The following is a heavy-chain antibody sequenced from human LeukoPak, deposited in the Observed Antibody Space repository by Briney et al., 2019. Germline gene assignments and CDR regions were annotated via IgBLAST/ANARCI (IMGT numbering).Heavy chain of an antibody. V-gene: IGHV3-20*04. J-gene: IGHJ3*02. CDR1: GFTFDDYG. CDR3: AKDEEVSIVPDAFDI. CDR2: INWNGGST. Sequence: GGSLRLSCAASGFTFDDYGMSWVRQAPGKGLEWVSGINWNGGSTGYADSVKGRFTISRDNSKNTLYLQMNSLRAEDTAVYYCAKDEEVSIVPDAFDIWGQGTMVTVSS. D-gene: IGHD2-2*01.